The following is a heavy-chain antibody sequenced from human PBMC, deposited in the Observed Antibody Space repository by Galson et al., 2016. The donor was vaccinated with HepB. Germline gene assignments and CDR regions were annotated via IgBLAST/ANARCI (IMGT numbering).Heavy chain of an antibody. D-gene: IGHD6-19*01. V-gene: IGHV4-39*07. J-gene: IGHJ5*02. CDR3: ARARYSSGLYNWFDP. CDR1: GGSISSGSYY. Sequence: ETLSLTCTVSGGSISSGSYYWGWIRQPPGKGLEWIGSIYYSGSTYYNPSLKSRVTISVDTSKNQFSLKLSSVTAADTAVYYCARARYSSGLYNWFDPWGQGTLVTVSS. CDR2: IYYSGST.